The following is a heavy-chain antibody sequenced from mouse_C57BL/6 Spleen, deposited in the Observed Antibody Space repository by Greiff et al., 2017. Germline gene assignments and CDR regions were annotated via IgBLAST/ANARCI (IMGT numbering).Heavy chain of an antibody. CDR2: INPSNGGT. Sequence: QVQLQQSGTELVKPGASVKLSCKASGYTFTSYWMHWVKQRPGQGLEWIGNINPSNGGTNYNEKFKSKATLTVDKSSSTAYMQLSSLTSEDSAVYYGARPIYYYDFDYWGQGTTLTVSS. CDR1: GYTFTSYW. J-gene: IGHJ2*01. CDR3: ARPIYYYDFDY. V-gene: IGHV1-53*01. D-gene: IGHD1-1*01.